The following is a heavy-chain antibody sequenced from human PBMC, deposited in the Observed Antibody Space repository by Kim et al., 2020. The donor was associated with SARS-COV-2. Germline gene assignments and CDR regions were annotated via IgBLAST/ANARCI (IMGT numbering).Heavy chain of an antibody. CDR3: ARDSSSSSFYDY. D-gene: IGHD6-6*01. CDR2: IYYSGST. Sequence: SETLSLTCTVSGGSISSYYWSWIRQPPGKGLEWIGYIYYSGSTNYNPSLKSQVTISVDTSKNQFSLKLSSVTAADTAVYYCARDSSSSSFYDYWGQGTLVTVSS. V-gene: IGHV4-59*13. J-gene: IGHJ4*02. CDR1: GGSISSYY.